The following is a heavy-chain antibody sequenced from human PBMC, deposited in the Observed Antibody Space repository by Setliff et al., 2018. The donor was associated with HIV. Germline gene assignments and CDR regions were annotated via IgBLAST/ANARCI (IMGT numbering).Heavy chain of an antibody. CDR1: EFTFSTYW. CDR3: AKNFYSSPWSPLDY. Sequence: GGSLRLSCAASEFTFSTYWMSWVRQAPGKGLEWLANINRDGSEKYYADSLKGRFTISRDNSKNTLFLQMNSLRTEDTAVYYCAKNFYSSPWSPLDYWGQGTLVTVSS. V-gene: IGHV3-7*02. CDR2: INRDGSEK. D-gene: IGHD6-19*01. J-gene: IGHJ4*02.